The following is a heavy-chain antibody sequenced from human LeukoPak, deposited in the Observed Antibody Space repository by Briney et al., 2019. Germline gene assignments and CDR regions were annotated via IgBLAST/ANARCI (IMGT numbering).Heavy chain of an antibody. Sequence: SETLSLTCAVYGGSFSSYYWGWIRQPPGKGLEWIGSIYYSGSTYYNPSLKSRVTISVDTSKNQFSLKLSSVTAADTAVYYCARHNRWEYSGSPEDIWGQGTMVTVSS. CDR2: IYYSGST. J-gene: IGHJ3*02. CDR1: GGSFSSYY. CDR3: ARHNRWEYSGSPEDI. V-gene: IGHV4-39*01. D-gene: IGHD1-26*01.